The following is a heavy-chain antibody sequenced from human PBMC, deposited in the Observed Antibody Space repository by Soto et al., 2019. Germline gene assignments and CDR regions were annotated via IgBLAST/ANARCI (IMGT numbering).Heavy chain of an antibody. CDR1: GFTFSSYA. CDR2: ISGSGGST. V-gene: IGHV3-23*01. D-gene: IGHD3-22*01. J-gene: IGHJ3*02. Sequence: PGGSLRLSWAASGFTFSSYAMSWVRQAPGKGLEWVSSISGSGGSTYNADSVKGRFTISRDNSKNTLYLQMNSLRAEDTALYYCAKDRFYYDSSAYYYDAFDIWGQGTMVTVSS. CDR3: AKDRFYYDSSAYYYDAFDI.